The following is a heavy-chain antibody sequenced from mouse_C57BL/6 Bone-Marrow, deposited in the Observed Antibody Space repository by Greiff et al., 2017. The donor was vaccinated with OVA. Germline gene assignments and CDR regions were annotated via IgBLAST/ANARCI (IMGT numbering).Heavy chain of an antibody. J-gene: IGHJ2*01. Sequence: VQLQQSGAELVKPGASVKLSCTASGFNIKDYYMHWVKQRTEQGLEWIGRIDPEDGETKYAPKFKGKATITADTSSNTAYLQLSSLTSEYTSVYYCARSLYYGSSYFDYWGQGTTLTVSS. V-gene: IGHV14-2*01. CDR2: IDPEDGET. D-gene: IGHD1-1*01. CDR3: ARSLYYGSSYFDY. CDR1: GFNIKDYY.